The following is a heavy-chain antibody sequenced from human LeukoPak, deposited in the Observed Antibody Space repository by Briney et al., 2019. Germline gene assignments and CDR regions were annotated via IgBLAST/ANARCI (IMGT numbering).Heavy chain of an antibody. CDR3: VAMIRGVAY. D-gene: IGHD3-10*01. J-gene: IGHJ4*02. CDR2: IKSKANSYTT. V-gene: IGHV3-72*01. Sequence: GGSLRLSCAASGFTFSDHYMDWVRQGAGKGLEWLGRIKSKANSYTTDHAASVRGRFTISRDDSKNSLYVQMNSLKIEDTAVYYCVAMIRGVAYWGQGTLVTVSA. CDR1: GFTFSDHY.